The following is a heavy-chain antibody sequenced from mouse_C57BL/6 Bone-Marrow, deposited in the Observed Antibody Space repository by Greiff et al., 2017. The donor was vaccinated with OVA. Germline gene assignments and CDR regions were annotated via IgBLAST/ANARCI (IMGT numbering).Heavy chain of an antibody. V-gene: IGHV1-18*01. J-gene: IGHJ1*03. D-gene: IGHD2-3*01. CDR1: GYTFTDYN. CDR3: ARGDDGYYHYWYFDV. Sequence: EVQLHQSGPELVKPGASVKIPCKASGYTFTDYNMDWVKQSHGKSLEWIGDINPNNGGTIYNQKFKGKATLTVDKSTSTAYMELRSLTSEDTAVYYCARGDDGYYHYWYFDVWGTGTTVTVSS. CDR2: INPNNGGT.